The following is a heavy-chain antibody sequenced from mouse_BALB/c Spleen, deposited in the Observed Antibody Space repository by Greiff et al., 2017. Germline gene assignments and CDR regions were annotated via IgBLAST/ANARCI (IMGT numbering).Heavy chain of an antibody. J-gene: IGHJ4*01. V-gene: IGHV3-2*02. Sequence: VQLQQSGPGLVKPSQSLSLTCTVTGYSITSDYAWNWIRQFPGNKLEWMGYISYSGSTSYNPSLKSRISITRDTSKNQFFLQLNSVTTEDTATYYCANKRAYRYDGDYYAMDYWGQGTSVTVSS. CDR1: GYSITSDYA. D-gene: IGHD2-14*01. CDR3: ANKRAYRYDGDYYAMDY. CDR2: ISYSGST.